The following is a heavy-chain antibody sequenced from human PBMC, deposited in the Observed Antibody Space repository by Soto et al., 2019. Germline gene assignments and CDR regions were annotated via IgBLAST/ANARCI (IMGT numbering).Heavy chain of an antibody. V-gene: IGHV4-31*03. Sequence: QVQLQESGPGLVKPSQTLSLTCTVSGGSISSGGYYWSWIRQHPGKGLEWIGYIYYSRSTYYNPSLKGRVTITVDTSKNPFSLKLSSVTAADTAVYYRARSGSTMVRGVKVGGMDVWGQGTTVTVSS. J-gene: IGHJ6*02. CDR3: ARSGSTMVRGVKVGGMDV. D-gene: IGHD3-10*01. CDR2: IYYSRST. CDR1: GGSISSGGYY.